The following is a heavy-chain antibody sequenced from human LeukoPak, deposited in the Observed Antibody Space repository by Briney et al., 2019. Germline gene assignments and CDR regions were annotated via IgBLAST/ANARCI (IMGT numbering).Heavy chain of an antibody. J-gene: IGHJ5*02. CDR3: AKLSGGSYYREGNWFDP. CDR2: IYYSGST. D-gene: IGHD1-26*01. Sequence: PSETLSLTCTVSGGSISSSSYYWGWIRQPPGKGLEWIGSIYYSGSTYYNPSLKSRVTISVDTSKNQFSLKLSSVTAADTAVYYCAKLSGGSYYREGNWFDPWGQGTLVTVSS. CDR1: GGSISSSSYY. V-gene: IGHV4-39*01.